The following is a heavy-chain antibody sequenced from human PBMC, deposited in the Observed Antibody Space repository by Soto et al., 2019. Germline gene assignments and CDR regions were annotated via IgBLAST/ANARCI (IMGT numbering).Heavy chain of an antibody. D-gene: IGHD3-10*01. J-gene: IGHJ4*02. CDR2: IYYSGTT. CDR3: ANGLDYYGSGSYNY. V-gene: IGHV4-28*01. CDR1: GYSISSSNW. Sequence: PSETLSLTCAVSGYSISSSNWWGWIRQPPGKGLEWIGYIYYSGTTYYNPSLKSRVTMSVDTSKNQFSLKLTSVTAVDTAVYYCANGLDYYGSGSYNYWGQGTLVTVSS.